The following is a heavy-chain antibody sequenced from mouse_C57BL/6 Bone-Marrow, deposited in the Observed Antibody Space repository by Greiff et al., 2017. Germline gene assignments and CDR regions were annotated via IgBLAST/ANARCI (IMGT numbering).Heavy chain of an antibody. Sequence: VQLQQPGAELVRPGSSVKLSCKASGYTFTSYWMHWVKQRPIQGLEWIGNIDPSDSETHYNQKFKDKATLTVDKSSSTAYMQLSSLTSEDSAVYYCARSAYYSNYVSWFAYWGQGTLVTVSA. CDR1: GYTFTSYW. CDR3: ARSAYYSNYVSWFAY. V-gene: IGHV1-52*01. D-gene: IGHD2-5*01. CDR2: IDPSDSET. J-gene: IGHJ3*01.